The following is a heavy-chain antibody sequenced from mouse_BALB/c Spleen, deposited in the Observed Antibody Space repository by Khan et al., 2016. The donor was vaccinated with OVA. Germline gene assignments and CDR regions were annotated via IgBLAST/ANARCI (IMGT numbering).Heavy chain of an antibody. Sequence: EVMLVESGGGLVQPGGSRKLSCAASGFTFSSFGMHWVRQAPEKGLEWVAYISSDSITLYYADTVKGRVTISRDNPRNPLFLQMTSLRSEDTAIYYCARGNWAWFAYWGQGTLVTVSA. CDR3: ARGNWAWFAY. J-gene: IGHJ3*01. CDR1: GFTFSSFG. D-gene: IGHD2-1*01. V-gene: IGHV5-17*02. CDR2: ISSDSITL.